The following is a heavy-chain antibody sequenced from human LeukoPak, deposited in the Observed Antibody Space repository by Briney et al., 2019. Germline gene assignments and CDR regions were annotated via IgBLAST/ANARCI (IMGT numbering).Heavy chain of an antibody. V-gene: IGHV4-30-4*08. CDR3: VRGDLYSSSWYD. J-gene: IGHJ4*02. D-gene: IGHD6-13*01. Sequence: SETLSLXCTVSGGSISSGDNYWSWIRQPPGKGLEWIGYIYYSGITYYDPSLKSRVTISVDTSKNQFSLKLSSMSAADTAVYYCVRGDLYSSSWYDWGRGTLVTVSS. CDR1: GGSISSGDNY. CDR2: IYYSGIT.